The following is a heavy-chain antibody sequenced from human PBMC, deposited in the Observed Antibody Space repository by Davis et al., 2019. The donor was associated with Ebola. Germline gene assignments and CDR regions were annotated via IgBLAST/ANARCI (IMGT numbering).Heavy chain of an antibody. CDR1: GDSIDRHY. J-gene: IGHJ4*02. D-gene: IGHD4/OR15-4a*01. V-gene: IGHV4-59*11. CDR3: ARYGGQINY. CDR2: IYYSGST. Sequence: SETLSLTCTVSGDSIDRHYWSWVRQPPGEGLEWIGYIYYSGSTNYNPSLKSRVTMSLDTSKNQFSLKLSSVTAADTAVYYCARYGGQINYWGQGTLVTVSS.